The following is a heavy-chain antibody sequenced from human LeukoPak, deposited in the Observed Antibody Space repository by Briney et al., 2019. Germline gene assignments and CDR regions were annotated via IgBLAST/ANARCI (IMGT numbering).Heavy chain of an antibody. CDR2: ISSSSSYI. CDR3: ARDPPIVVVTNDAFDI. Sequence: GGSLRLSCAASGFTFSSYSMNWVRQAPGKGLEWVSSISSSSSYIYYADSVKGRFTISRDNAKNSLYLQMNSLRAEDTAVYYCARDPPIVVVTNDAFDIWGQGTMVTVSS. CDR1: GFTFSSYS. V-gene: IGHV3-21*01. D-gene: IGHD3-22*01. J-gene: IGHJ3*02.